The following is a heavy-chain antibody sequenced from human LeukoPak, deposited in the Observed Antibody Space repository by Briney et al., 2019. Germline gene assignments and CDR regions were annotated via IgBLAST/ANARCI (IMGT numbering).Heavy chain of an antibody. CDR1: GGSFSGYY. J-gene: IGHJ3*02. CDR2: INHSGST. D-gene: IGHD1-26*01. V-gene: IGHV4-34*01. CDR3: ASYSGIYSAFEI. Sequence: SETLSLTCAVYGGSFSGYYWSWIRQPPGKGLEWIGEINHSGSTNYNPSLKSRVTISVDTSKNQFSLKLSSVTAADTAVYYCASYSGIYSAFEIWSQGTLVIVSS.